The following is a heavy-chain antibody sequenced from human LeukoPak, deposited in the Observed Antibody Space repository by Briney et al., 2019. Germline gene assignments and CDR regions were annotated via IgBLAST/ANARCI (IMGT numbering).Heavy chain of an antibody. CDR1: GFSFSTFV. Sequence: PGGSLRLSCAASGFSFSTFVMHWVRQAPGKGLEWVAVIRPDGSHISYVDPVKGRFTISRDNSKNTLFLQMNSLRAEDTAVYYCARRGESASYGDYRFDYWGQGTLVTVSS. CDR3: ARRGESASYGDYRFDY. V-gene: IGHV3-30*02. J-gene: IGHJ4*02. CDR2: IRPDGSHI. D-gene: IGHD4-17*01.